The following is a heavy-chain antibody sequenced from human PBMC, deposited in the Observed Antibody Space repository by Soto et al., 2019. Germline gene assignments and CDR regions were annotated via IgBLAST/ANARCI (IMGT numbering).Heavy chain of an antibody. Sequence: QVQLVQSGAEVKKPGSSVKVSCKASGGTFSSYTISWVRQAPGQGLEWMGRIIPILGIANYAQKFQGRVTITADKSTSTAYMELSSLRSEDTAVYYCARDLTAVEQELEPWASYWGRGTLVTVSS. V-gene: IGHV1-69*08. CDR2: IIPILGIA. D-gene: IGHD1-1*01. CDR3: ARDLTAVEQELEPWASY. J-gene: IGHJ4*02. CDR1: GGTFSSYT.